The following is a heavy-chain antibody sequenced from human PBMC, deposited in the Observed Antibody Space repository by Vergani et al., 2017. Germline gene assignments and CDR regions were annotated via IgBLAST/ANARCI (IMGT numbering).Heavy chain of an antibody. J-gene: IGHJ5*02. CDR1: GYSISSGYY. CDR2: IYHSGST. Sequence: QVQLQESGPGLVKPSETLSLTCAVSGYSISSGYYWGWIRQPPGKGLEWIGSIYHSGSTYYNPSLKSRVTISVDTSKNQFSLKLSSVTAADSAIYYCAGDTHSWQRADRWGQGHLVSVSS. V-gene: IGHV4-38-2*01. D-gene: IGHD6-13*01. CDR3: AGDTHSWQRADR.